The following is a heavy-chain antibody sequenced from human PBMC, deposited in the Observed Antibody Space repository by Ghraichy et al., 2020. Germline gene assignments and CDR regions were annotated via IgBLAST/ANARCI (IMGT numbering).Heavy chain of an antibody. Sequence: SETLSLTCAVYGGSFSGYYWSWIRQPPGKGLEWIGEINHSGSTNYNPSLKSRVTISVDTSKNQFSLKLSSVTAADTAVYYCARETIAAARDGINYYYYMDVWGKGTTVTVSS. V-gene: IGHV4-34*01. D-gene: IGHD6-13*01. CDR3: ARETIAAARDGINYYYYMDV. CDR1: GGSFSGYY. J-gene: IGHJ6*03. CDR2: INHSGST.